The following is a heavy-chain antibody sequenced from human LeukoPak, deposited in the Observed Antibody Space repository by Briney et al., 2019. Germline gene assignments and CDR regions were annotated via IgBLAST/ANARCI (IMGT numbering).Heavy chain of an antibody. CDR2: ISSSSSYI. CDR3: ARDYYDYVWGSYRPNWFDP. D-gene: IGHD3-16*02. V-gene: IGHV3-21*01. CDR1: GFTFSSYS. J-gene: IGHJ5*02. Sequence: GGSLRLSCAASGFTFSSYSMTWVRQAPGKGLEWVSSISSSSSYIYYADSVKGRFTISRDNAKNSLYLQMNSLRAEDTAVYYCARDYYDYVWGSYRPNWFDPWGQGTLVTVSS.